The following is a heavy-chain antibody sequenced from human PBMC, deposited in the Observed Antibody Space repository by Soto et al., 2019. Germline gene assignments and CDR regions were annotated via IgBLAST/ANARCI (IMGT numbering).Heavy chain of an antibody. J-gene: IGHJ4*02. D-gene: IGHD3-10*01. CDR1: GFIFNNAW. CDR3: TTDLLVTMVRGVMVSRDY. V-gene: IGHV3-15*01. Sequence: LRLSCAASGFIFNNAWLSWVRQAPGEGLEWIGRIKNKTDGGTTDFAAPVKGRFTISRDDSKNTLYLQMNSLKIEDTAMYYCTTDLLVTMVRGVMVSRDYWGQGTPVTVSS. CDR2: IKNKTDGGTT.